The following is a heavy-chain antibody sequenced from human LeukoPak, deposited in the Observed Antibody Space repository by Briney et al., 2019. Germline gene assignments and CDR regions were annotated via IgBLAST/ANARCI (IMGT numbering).Heavy chain of an antibody. CDR3: ARGYGSGSYYNPGDV. CDR2: ISASGDTT. J-gene: IGHJ6*04. V-gene: IGHV3-23*01. CDR1: GLTFSNAW. Sequence: GGSLRLSCAASGLTFSNAWMSWVRQAPGKGLEWVSAISASGDTTYYADSVRGRFTISRDNSKNTLYLQMNSLKTEDTAVYYCARGYGSGSYYNPGDVWGKGTTVTVSS. D-gene: IGHD3-10*01.